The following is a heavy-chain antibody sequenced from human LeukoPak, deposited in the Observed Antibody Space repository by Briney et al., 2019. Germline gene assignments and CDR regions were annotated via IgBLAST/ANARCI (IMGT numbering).Heavy chain of an antibody. CDR1: GFTFSSYS. CDR2: ISSSSSTI. J-gene: IGHJ3*02. Sequence: GGSLRLSCAASGFTFSSYSMNWVRQVPGKGLEWVSYISSSSSTIYYADSVKGRFTISRDNAKNSLYLQMNSLRAEDTAVYYCARRRVVPAAIYAFDIWGQGTMVTVSS. CDR3: ARRRVVPAAIYAFDI. V-gene: IGHV3-48*01. D-gene: IGHD2-2*01.